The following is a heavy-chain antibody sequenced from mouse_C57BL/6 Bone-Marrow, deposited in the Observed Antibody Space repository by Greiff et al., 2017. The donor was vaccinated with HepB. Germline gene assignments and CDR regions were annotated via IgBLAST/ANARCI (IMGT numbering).Heavy chain of an antibody. V-gene: IGHV1-82*01. D-gene: IGHD1-1*01. CDR2: IYPGDGDT. Sequence: VQLVESGPELVKPGASVKISCKASGYAFSSSWMNWVKQRPGKGLEWIGRIYPGDGDTNYNGKFKGKATLTADKSSSTAYMQLSSLTSEDSAVYVCAKRGGSSSWYFDVWGTGTTVTVSS. CDR3: AKRGGSSSWYFDV. CDR1: GYAFSSSW. J-gene: IGHJ1*03.